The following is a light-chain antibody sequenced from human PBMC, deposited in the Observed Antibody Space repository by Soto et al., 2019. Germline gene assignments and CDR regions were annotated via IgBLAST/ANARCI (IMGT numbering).Light chain of an antibody. CDR1: SSNNGAGYD. V-gene: IGLV1-40*01. Sequence: HSVRKKAAPGSWAPRGGGRITSTGSSSNNGAGYDVHWYQQLPGTAPKLLIYDNNNRPSGVPGRFSGSKSGTSASLAITGLQAEDEADYYCQSYDSSLSASYVFGTGTKVTVL. J-gene: IGLJ1*01. CDR2: DNN. CDR3: QSYDSSLSASYV.